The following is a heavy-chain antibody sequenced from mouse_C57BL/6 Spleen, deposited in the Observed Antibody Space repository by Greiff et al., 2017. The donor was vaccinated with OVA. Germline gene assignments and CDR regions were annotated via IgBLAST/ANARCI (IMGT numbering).Heavy chain of an antibody. CDR1: GYTFTDYE. CDR2: IDPETGGT. D-gene: IGHD2-5*01. CDR3: TRGDSNPSYWYFDV. J-gene: IGHJ1*03. Sequence: VKLMESGAELVRPGASVTLSCKASGYTFTDYEMHWVKQTPVPGLEWIGAIDPETGGTAYNQKFKGKAILTADKSSSTAYMELLSLTSEDSAVYDCTRGDSNPSYWYFDVWGKGTTVTVSS. V-gene: IGHV1-15*01.